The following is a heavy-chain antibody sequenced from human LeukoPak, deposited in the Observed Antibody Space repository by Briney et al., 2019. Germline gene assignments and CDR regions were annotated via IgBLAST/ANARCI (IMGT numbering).Heavy chain of an antibody. CDR2: INAGNGNT. D-gene: IGHD7-27*01. J-gene: IGHJ4*02. CDR1: GYTFTSYA. CDR3: ATSGYGWGIFDY. Sequence: GASVKVSCKASGYTFTSYAMHWVRQAPGQRLEWMGWINAGNGNTKYSQKFQGRVTMTEDTSTDTDYMELSSLRSEDTAVYYCATSGYGWGIFDYWGQGTLVTVSS. V-gene: IGHV1-3*01.